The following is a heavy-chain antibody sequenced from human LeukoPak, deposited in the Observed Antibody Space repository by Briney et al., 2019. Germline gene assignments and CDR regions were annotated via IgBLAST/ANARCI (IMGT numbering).Heavy chain of an antibody. V-gene: IGHV4-39*07. J-gene: IGHJ4*02. D-gene: IGHD3-10*01. CDR3: ARVYYYGSGSPIVVVIIYFDY. CDR1: GGSISSSSYY. CDR2: IYYSGST. Sequence: SETLSLTCTVSGGSISSSSYYWGWIRQPPGKGLEWIGSIYYSGSTYYNPSLKSRVTISVDTSKNQFSLKLSSVTAADTAVYYCARVYYYGSGSPIVVVIIYFDYWGQGTLVTVSS.